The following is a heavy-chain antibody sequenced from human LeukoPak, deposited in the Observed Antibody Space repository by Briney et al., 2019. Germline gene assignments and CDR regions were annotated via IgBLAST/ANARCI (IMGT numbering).Heavy chain of an antibody. Sequence: ASVKVSCKASGYTFTSYGISWVRQAPGQGLEWMGWISAYNGNTNYAQKLQGRVTMTTDTSTSTAYMELRSLRSDDTAVYYCAGSPGWRSPGYSSGWYYYYGMDVWGQGTTVTVSS. CDR2: ISAYNGNT. V-gene: IGHV1-18*01. J-gene: IGHJ6*02. CDR1: GYTFTSYG. D-gene: IGHD6-19*01. CDR3: AGSPGWRSPGYSSGWYYYYGMDV.